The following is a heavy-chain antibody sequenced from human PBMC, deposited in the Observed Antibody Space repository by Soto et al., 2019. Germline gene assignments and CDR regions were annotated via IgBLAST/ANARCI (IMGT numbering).Heavy chain of an antibody. CDR2: IYYTGTT. Sequence: PSETLSLTCTVSGGSISSGGYYWNWIRQHPGKGLECIAYIYYTGTTYYNPSLKSRVTISIDRSNNQFSLMLSSVTAVDTAVYYCARDPRLDSWGPGTLVTVSS. CDR1: GGSISSGGYY. D-gene: IGHD2-21*02. J-gene: IGHJ4*02. CDR3: ARDPRLDS. V-gene: IGHV4-31*03.